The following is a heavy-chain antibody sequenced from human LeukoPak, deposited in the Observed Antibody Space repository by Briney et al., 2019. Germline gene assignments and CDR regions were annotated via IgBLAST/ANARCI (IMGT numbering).Heavy chain of an antibody. CDR3: ASLTLQDIVVVPAEDFDY. CDR2: ISSSGSTI. D-gene: IGHD2-2*01. V-gene: IGHV3-48*04. CDR1: GFTFSSYS. J-gene: IGHJ4*02. Sequence: GGSLRLSCAASGFTFSSYSMNWVRQAPGKGLEWVSYISSSGSTIYYADSVKGRFTISRDNAKNSLYLQMNSLRAEDTAVYYCASLTLQDIVVVPAEDFDYWGQGTLVTVSS.